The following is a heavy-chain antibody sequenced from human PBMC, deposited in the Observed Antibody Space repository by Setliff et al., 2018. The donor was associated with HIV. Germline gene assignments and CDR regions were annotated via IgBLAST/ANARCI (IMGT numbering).Heavy chain of an antibody. Sequence: ASVKVSCKASGYTFTGYYMHWVRQAPGQGLEWMGWINPNSGGTNYAQKFQGRVTMTRDTSISTAYMELSRLRSDDTAVYYRARDVFAYYYGSGSYIDYWGQGTLGTVPQ. J-gene: IGHJ4*02. CDR2: INPNSGGT. V-gene: IGHV1-2*02. D-gene: IGHD3-10*01. CDR3: ARDVFAYYYGSGSYIDY. CDR1: GYTFTGYY.